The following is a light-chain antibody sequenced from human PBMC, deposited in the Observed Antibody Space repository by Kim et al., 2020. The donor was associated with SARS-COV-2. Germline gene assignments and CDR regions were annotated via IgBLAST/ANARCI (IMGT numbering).Light chain of an antibody. CDR1: QSVKNNY. V-gene: IGKV3-20*01. J-gene: IGKJ1*01. CDR2: DAS. Sequence: EIVLTQSPDTLSLSPGERATLSCRASQSVKNNYLAWYQQKPGQAPRLLIYDASSRATGIPDRVSGSASGTDFTLTISRLEPEDFAVYYCQQYGRSPRTFGQGTNVDIK. CDR3: QQYGRSPRT.